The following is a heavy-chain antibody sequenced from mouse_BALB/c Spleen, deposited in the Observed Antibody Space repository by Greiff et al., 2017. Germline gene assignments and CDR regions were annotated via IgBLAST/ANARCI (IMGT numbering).Heavy chain of an antibody. CDR2: IYPGGGYT. CDR1: GYTFTNYW. J-gene: IGHJ2*01. CDR3: ARERYDGYWFDY. V-gene: IGHV1-63*02. D-gene: IGHD2-14*01. Sequence: QDQLQQSGAELVRPGTSVKISCKASGYTFTNYWLGWVKQRPGHGLEWIGDIYPGGGYTNYNEKFKGKATLTADTSSSTAYMQLSSLTSEDSAVYFCARERYDGYWFDYWGQGTTLTVSS.